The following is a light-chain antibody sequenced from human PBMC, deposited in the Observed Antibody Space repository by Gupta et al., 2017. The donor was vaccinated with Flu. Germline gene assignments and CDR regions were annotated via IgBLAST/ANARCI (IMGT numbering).Light chain of an antibody. CDR2: SNN. CDR3: ATWDDSLNGLV. V-gene: IGLV1-44*01. Sequence: QSVLTQPPSASGTPGQRVSVSCSGSSSNIGGNAVNWYQHLPGMAPKLLIYSNNQRPSGVPDRFSASKSVTSASLAISGLQSEDEADYYCATWDDSLNGLVFGGGTKLTVL. J-gene: IGLJ2*01. CDR1: SSNIGGNA.